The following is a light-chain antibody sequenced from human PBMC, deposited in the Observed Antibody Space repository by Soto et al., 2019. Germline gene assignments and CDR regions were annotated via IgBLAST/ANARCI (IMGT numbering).Light chain of an antibody. V-gene: IGKV1-27*01. J-gene: IGKJ4*01. CDR2: AAS. Sequence: DIQMTQSPSSLSASVGDRVTITCRASQGIANYLAWYQQKPGKGPDLLIYAASTLQSGLPSRFSGSGSGTDCTLTISSLQPEEVATYYCQNYNSARLPFGGGTKVEIK. CDR3: QNYNSARLP. CDR1: QGIANY.